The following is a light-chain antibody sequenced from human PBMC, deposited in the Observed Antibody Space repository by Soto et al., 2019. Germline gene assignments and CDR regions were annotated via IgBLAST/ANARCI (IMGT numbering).Light chain of an antibody. Sequence: QSVLTQPPSASGTPGQRVTISCSGSSSNIGTNTVNWFQQLPGTAPKLLISEVSNRPSGVSSRFSGSKSGNTASLTISGLQAEDEADYYCSSYTTSDTLCVFGTGTKV. V-gene: IGLV1-44*01. CDR1: SSNIGTNT. J-gene: IGLJ1*01. CDR2: EVS. CDR3: SSYTTSDTLCV.